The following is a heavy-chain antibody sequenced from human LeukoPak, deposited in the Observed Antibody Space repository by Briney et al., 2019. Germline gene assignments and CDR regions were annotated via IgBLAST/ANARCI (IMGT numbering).Heavy chain of an antibody. J-gene: IGHJ6*03. CDR2: ISGSGGST. Sequence: GGSLRLSCAASGFTFISYAMSGVRQAPGKGLEWVSAISGSGGSTYYADSVKGRFTISRDNSKNTLYLQMNSLRAEDTAVYYCAKERVVGTYMDVWGKGTTVTVSS. CDR1: GFTFISYA. V-gene: IGHV3-23*01. CDR3: AKERVVGTYMDV. D-gene: IGHD2-15*01.